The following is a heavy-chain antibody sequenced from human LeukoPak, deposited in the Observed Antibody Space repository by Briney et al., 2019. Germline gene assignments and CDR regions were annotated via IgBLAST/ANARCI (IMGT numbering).Heavy chain of an antibody. CDR2: IVVGSGNT. Sequence: GTSVKVSCKASGFTFTSSAMQWVRQARGQRLEWIGWIVVGSGNTNYAQKFQERVTITRDMSTSTAYMELSSQRSEDTAVYYCAADNIAAAGTPFDYWGQGTLVTVSS. J-gene: IGHJ4*02. CDR3: AADNIAAAGTPFDY. V-gene: IGHV1-58*02. D-gene: IGHD6-13*01. CDR1: GFTFTSSA.